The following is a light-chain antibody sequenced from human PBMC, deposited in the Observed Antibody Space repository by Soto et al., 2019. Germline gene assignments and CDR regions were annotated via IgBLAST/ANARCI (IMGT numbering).Light chain of an antibody. J-gene: IGLJ2*01. CDR2: EVR. V-gene: IGLV2-8*01. CDR1: SSDVGAYNY. CDR3: SSFSATTTTTVV. Sequence: QSALTQPPSASGSPGQSVTISCTGTSSDVGAYNYVSWYQQHPGRAPKLMIYEVRKRPSGVPDRFSGSKSDNTASLTVSGLQAEDEADYFCSSFSATTTTTVVFGGGTKLTVL.